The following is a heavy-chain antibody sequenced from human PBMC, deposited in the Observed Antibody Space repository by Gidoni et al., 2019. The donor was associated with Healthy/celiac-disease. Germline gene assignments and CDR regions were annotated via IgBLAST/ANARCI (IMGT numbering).Heavy chain of an antibody. J-gene: IGHJ4*02. CDR3: ARSWVNYGGNSEVGAFDY. V-gene: IGHV1-69*06. CDR2: IIPIFGTA. D-gene: IGHD4-17*01. Sequence: QVQLVQSGAEVKKPGSSVKVSCKASGGTFSSYAISWVRQAPGQGLEWMGGIIPIFGTANYAQKFQGRVTITADKSTSTAYMELRSLRSEDTAVYYCARSWVNYGGNSEVGAFDYWGQGTLVTVSS. CDR1: GGTFSSYA.